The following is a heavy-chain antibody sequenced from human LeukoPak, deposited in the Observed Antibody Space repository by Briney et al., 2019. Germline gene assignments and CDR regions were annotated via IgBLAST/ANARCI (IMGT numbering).Heavy chain of an antibody. CDR3: ARWGGGQSVVPAAPFDY. J-gene: IGHJ4*02. CDR1: GFTFSSYA. D-gene: IGHD2-2*01. V-gene: IGHV3-30-3*01. CDR2: ISYDGSNK. Sequence: GRSLRLSCAASGFTFSSYAMHWVRQAPGKGLEWVAVISYDGSNKYYADSVKGRFTISRDNSKSTLYLQMNSLRAEDTAVYYCARWGGGQSVVPAAPFDYWGQGTLVTVSS.